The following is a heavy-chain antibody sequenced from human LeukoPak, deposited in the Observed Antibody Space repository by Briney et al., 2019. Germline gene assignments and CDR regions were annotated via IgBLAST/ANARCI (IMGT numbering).Heavy chain of an antibody. D-gene: IGHD4-17*01. Sequence: SQTLSLTCTVSGGSISSGGSYWSCIRQHPGKGLEWIGYIYYSGSTYYNPSLKSRVTISVDTSKNQFSLKLSSVTAADTAVYYCAREAVTTGFTYYGMDVWGQGTTVTVSS. J-gene: IGHJ6*02. V-gene: IGHV4-31*03. CDR3: AREAVTTGFTYYGMDV. CDR2: IYYSGST. CDR1: GGSISSGGSY.